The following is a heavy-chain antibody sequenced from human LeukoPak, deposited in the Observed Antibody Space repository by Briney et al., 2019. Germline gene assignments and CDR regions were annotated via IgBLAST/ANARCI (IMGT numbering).Heavy chain of an antibody. V-gene: IGHV4-34*01. Sequence: SETLSLTCAVYGGSFSGYYWSWIRQPPGKGLEWIGEINHSGSTNYNPSLKSRVTISVDTSKNQFSLKLSSVTAADTAVYYCARGSPTFGVVIGLWGQGTLVTVSS. CDR3: ARGSPTFGVVIGL. CDR2: INHSGST. D-gene: IGHD3-3*01. CDR1: GGSFSGYY. J-gene: IGHJ4*02.